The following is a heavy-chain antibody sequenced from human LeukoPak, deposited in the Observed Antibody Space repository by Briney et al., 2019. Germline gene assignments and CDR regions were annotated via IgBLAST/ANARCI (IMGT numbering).Heavy chain of an antibody. D-gene: IGHD2-15*01. J-gene: IGHJ4*02. Sequence: GGSLRLSCAASGFTFSSYGMHWVRQAPGKGLEWVAVIWYDGSNKYYADSVKGRFTISRDNSKNTLDLQMNSLRAEDKGVYYCAKGSADVRPYYFDYWGQGTLVTVSS. CDR1: GFTFSSYG. CDR3: AKGSADVRPYYFDY. CDR2: IWYDGSNK. V-gene: IGHV3-33*06.